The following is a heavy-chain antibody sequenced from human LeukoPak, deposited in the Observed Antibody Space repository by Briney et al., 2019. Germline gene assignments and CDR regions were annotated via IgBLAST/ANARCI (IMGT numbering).Heavy chain of an antibody. CDR2: IYSGGET. D-gene: IGHD1-7*01. J-gene: IGHJ4*02. CDR3: ARHSPFDDWNYDY. V-gene: IGHV4-59*08. Sequence: PSETLSLTCTVSHGSLNGYHWAWFRQFPGNGLQWIGYIYSGGETQYNPSLKSRLPISVDTSKNQFSLKLNSVSAADTAVYYWARHSPFDDWNYDYWGQGTLVTVSS. CDR1: HGSLNGYH.